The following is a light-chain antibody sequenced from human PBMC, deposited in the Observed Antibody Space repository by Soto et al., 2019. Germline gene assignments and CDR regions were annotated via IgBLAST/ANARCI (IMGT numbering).Light chain of an antibody. Sequence: EIVMTQSPATLSVSPGERATLSCRASQSVSSNLAWYQQKPGQAPRLLIYDASNRATGVPDRFSGSGSETDFTLTISRLESEDFAVYYCQQYGTFPRTFGQGTKVDIK. V-gene: IGKV3D-15*01. CDR3: QQYGTFPRT. CDR2: DAS. CDR1: QSVSSN. J-gene: IGKJ1*01.